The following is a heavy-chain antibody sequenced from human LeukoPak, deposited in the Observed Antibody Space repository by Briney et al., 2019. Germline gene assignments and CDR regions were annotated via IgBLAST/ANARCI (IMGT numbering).Heavy chain of an antibody. V-gene: IGHV3-21*01. CDR3: ARDPRSGHYPVDY. CDR2: ISSSSSYI. D-gene: IGHD1-26*01. Sequence: GGSLRLSCAASGFTFSSYAMHWVRQAPGKGLEWVSSISSSSSYIYYADSVKGRFTISRDNAKNSLYLQMNSLRAEDTAVYYCARDPRSGHYPVDYWGQGTLVTVSS. CDR1: GFTFSSYA. J-gene: IGHJ4*02.